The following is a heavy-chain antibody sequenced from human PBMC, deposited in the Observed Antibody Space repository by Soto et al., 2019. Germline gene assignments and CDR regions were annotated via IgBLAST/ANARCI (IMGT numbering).Heavy chain of an antibody. Sequence: GGSLRLSCAASGFTFGTYGMGWVRQAPGKGLEWVSTITNGNTYYAASVKGRFTISRDNSKNTLYLQMSSLRAEDTALYYCARDPAPIGWYDYWGQGILVTVSS. CDR3: ARDPAPIGWYDY. D-gene: IGHD6-19*01. J-gene: IGHJ4*02. CDR2: ITNGNT. V-gene: IGHV3-23*01. CDR1: GFTFGTYG.